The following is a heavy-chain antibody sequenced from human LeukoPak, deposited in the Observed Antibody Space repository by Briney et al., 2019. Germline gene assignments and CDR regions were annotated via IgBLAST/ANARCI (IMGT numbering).Heavy chain of an antibody. CDR3: TTSLWFGAGVLDY. J-gene: IGHJ4*02. CDR2: IKSKTDGGTT. V-gene: IGHV3-15*01. Sequence: GGSLRLSCAASGFTFSNAWMSWVRQAPGKGLEWVGRIKSKTDGGTTDYAAPVKGRFTISRDDSKNTLYLQMNSLKTEDTAVYYCTTSLWFGAGVLDYWGQGTLVTVSS. D-gene: IGHD3-10*01. CDR1: GFTFSNAW.